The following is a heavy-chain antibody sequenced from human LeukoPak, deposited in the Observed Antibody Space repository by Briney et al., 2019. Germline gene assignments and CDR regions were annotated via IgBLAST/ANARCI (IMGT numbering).Heavy chain of an antibody. J-gene: IGHJ4*02. CDR3: ARSSVLGDYYDSSGYYVGYDY. D-gene: IGHD3-22*01. V-gene: IGHV1-2*04. CDR1: GYTFTGYY. CDR2: INPNSGGT. Sequence: ASVKVSCKASGYTFTGYYMHWVRQAPGQGLEWMGRINPNSGGTNYAQKFQGWVTMTRDTSISTAYMELSRLRSDDTAVYYCARSSVLGDYYDSSGYYVGYDYWGQGTLVTVSS.